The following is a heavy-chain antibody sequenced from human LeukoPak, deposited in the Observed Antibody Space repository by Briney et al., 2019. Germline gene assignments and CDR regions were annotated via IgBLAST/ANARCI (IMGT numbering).Heavy chain of an antibody. CDR2: ISYDGSNK. CDR3: AKRDWEDGMDV. V-gene: IGHV3-30*18. Sequence: GRSLRLSCAASGFTFSSYGMHWVRQAPGKGLEWVAVISYDGSNKYYADSVKGRFTISRDNSKNTLYLQMNSLRAEDTAVYYCAKRDWEDGMDVWGQGTTVTVSS. D-gene: IGHD1-26*01. J-gene: IGHJ6*02. CDR1: GFTFSSYG.